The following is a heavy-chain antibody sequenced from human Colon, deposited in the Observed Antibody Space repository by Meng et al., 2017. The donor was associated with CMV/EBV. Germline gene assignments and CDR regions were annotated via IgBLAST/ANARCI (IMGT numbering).Heavy chain of an antibody. CDR3: ARDPAHVLEVVSPAYYHDMGV. Sequence: GESLKISCAASGFTLTSYWMSWVRQAPGKGLEWVASIKQDGSEQYYVDSVKGRFTISRDNTKNSLFLQMNSLRAEDTAVYYCARDPAHVLEVVSPAYYHDMGVWGQGTTVTVSS. CDR1: GFTLTSYW. V-gene: IGHV3-7*01. CDR2: IKQDGSEQ. J-gene: IGHJ6*02. D-gene: IGHD2-2*01.